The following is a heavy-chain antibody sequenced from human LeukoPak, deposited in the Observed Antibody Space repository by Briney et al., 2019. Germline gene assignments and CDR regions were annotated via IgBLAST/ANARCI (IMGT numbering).Heavy chain of an antibody. D-gene: IGHD3-3*01. V-gene: IGHV1-46*01. CDR1: GYTFTSYY. CDR3: ARVSDFWSGYTDYYYGMDV. CDR2: INPSGGST. Sequence: GASVKVSCKASGYTFTSYYMHWVRQAPGQGLEWMGIINPSGGSTSYAQKFQGRVTMTRDTSTSTVYMELSSLRSEDTAVYYCARVSDFWSGYTDYYYGMDVWGQGTTVTVSS. J-gene: IGHJ6*02.